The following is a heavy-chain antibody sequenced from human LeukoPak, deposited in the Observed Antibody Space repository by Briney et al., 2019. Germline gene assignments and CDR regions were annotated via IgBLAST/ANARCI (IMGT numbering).Heavy chain of an antibody. D-gene: IGHD3-22*01. CDR3: ARATDDSSGYYHIDKGFDY. CDR2: IYYSGST. Sequence: PSETLSLTCTVSGGSISSSSYYWGWIRQPPGKGLEWIGSIYYSGSTYYNPSLKSRVTISVDTSKNQFSLKLSSVTAADTAVYYCARATDDSSGYYHIDKGFDYWGQGTLVTVSS. CDR1: GGSISSSSYY. J-gene: IGHJ4*02. V-gene: IGHV4-39*07.